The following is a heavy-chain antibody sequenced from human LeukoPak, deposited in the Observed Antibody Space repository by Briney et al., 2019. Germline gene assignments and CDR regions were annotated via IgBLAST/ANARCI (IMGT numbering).Heavy chain of an antibody. CDR2: INPSGGST. CDR1: GDTFSSYA. D-gene: IGHD5-24*01. CDR3: ARDLGPLWLPTFKNYFDY. V-gene: IGHV1-46*01. Sequence: SVKVSCQASGDTFSSYAISWVRQAPGQGLEWMGIINPSGGSTSYAQKFQGRVTMTRDTSTSTVYMELSSLRSEDTAVYYCARDLGPLWLPTFKNYFDYWGQGTLVTVSS. J-gene: IGHJ4*02.